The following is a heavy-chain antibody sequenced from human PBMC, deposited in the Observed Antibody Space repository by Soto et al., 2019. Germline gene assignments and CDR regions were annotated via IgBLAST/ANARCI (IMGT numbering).Heavy chain of an antibody. Sequence: PGGSLRLSCAASGFTFSSYAMSWVRQAPGKGLEWVSAISGSGGSTYYADSVKGRFTISRDNAKNSLSLQMNSLRAEDTAVYYCAREGEYWFDPWGQGTLVTVSS. J-gene: IGHJ5*02. CDR1: GFTFSSYA. D-gene: IGHD3-16*01. CDR3: AREGEYWFDP. V-gene: IGHV3-23*01. CDR2: ISGSGGST.